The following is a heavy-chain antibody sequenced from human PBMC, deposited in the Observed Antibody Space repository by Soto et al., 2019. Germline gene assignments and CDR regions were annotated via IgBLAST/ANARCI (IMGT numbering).Heavy chain of an antibody. CDR1: GGSVSSSSYY. J-gene: IGHJ4*02. D-gene: IGHD3-3*01. Sequence: SETLSLTCTVSGGSVSSSSYYWSWIRQAPGKGLEWIGYLSYGGGTNYNPSLKSRVTMFVDMPKNQVSLYLNSVTAADTATYYCARGTYYPDHDLPHDYWGQGILVTVSS. CDR3: ARGTYYPDHDLPHDY. V-gene: IGHV4-61*01. CDR2: LSYGGGT.